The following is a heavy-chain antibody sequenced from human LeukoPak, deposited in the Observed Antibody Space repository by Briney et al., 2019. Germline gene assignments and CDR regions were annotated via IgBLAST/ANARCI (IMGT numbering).Heavy chain of an antibody. Sequence: SVKVSCKASGGTFSSYAISWVRQAPGQGLEWMGRIIPILGIANYAQKFQGRVTITADKSTSTAYMELSSLRSEDTAVYYCARAPTTVTTSGDYFDYWGQGTRVTVSS. V-gene: IGHV1-69*04. J-gene: IGHJ4*02. CDR1: GGTFSSYA. CDR2: IIPILGIA. CDR3: ARAPTTVTTSGDYFDY. D-gene: IGHD4-17*01.